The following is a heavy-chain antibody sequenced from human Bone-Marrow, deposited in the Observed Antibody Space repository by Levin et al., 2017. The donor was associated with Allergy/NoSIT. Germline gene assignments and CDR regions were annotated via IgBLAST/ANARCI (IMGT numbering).Heavy chain of an antibody. Sequence: GGSLRLSCKGSGYSFTSYWIGWVRQMPGNGLEWMGIIYPGDSDTRYSPSFQGQVTNSADKSISTAYLQWSRLKASDTAMYYCGRHKSSGPTWAFDIWGQGTMVTVSS. D-gene: IGHD6-19*01. J-gene: IGHJ3*02. CDR1: GYSFTSYW. CDR2: IYPGDSDT. V-gene: IGHV5-51*01. CDR3: GRHKSSGPTWAFDI.